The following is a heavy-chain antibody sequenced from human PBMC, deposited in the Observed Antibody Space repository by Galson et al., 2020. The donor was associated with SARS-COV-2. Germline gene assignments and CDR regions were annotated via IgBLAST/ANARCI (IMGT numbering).Heavy chain of an antibody. V-gene: IGHV3-7*01. Sequence: TGGSLRLSCAASGFTFTKYWMAWVRQAPGKGLEWVADIQQDGGEERYVEAGKGRFTISRDNAENSLYLQMTSLRAEDTAVYYCARDLWGRHYDSNTGYYNDGFDLWGRGTLVTVSS. CDR3: ARDLWGRHYDSNTGYYNDGFDL. D-gene: IGHD3-9*01. CDR1: GFTFTKYW. J-gene: IGHJ2*01. CDR2: IQQDGGEE.